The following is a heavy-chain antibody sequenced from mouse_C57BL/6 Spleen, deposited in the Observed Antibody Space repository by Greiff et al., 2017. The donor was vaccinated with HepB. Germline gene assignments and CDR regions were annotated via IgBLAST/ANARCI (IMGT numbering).Heavy chain of an antibody. CDR2: IRSKSSNYAT. D-gene: IGHD1-1*01. CDR3: VRDRHYYGSSYDWYFDV. CDR1: GFTFNTYA. Sequence: EVQLVESGGGLVQPKGSLKLSCAASGFTFNTYAMHWVRQAPGKGLEWVARIRSKSSNYATYYADSVKDRFTISRDDSQSMSYLQMNNLKTEDTAMYYCVRDRHYYGSSYDWYFDVWGTGTTVTVSS. V-gene: IGHV10-3*01. J-gene: IGHJ1*03.